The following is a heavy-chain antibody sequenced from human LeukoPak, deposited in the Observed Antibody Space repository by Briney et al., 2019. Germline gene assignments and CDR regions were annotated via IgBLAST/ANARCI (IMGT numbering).Heavy chain of an antibody. CDR3: ARDWASSRDSSGSPEPDAFDI. V-gene: IGHV1-69*05. D-gene: IGHD3-22*01. CDR1: GGTFSSYA. Sequence: ASVKVSCKASGGTFSSYAISWVRQAPGQGLEWMGGIIPIFGTANYAQKFQGRVTITTDESTSTAYMELSSLRSEDTAVYYCARDWASSRDSSGSPEPDAFDIWGQGTMVTVSS. CDR2: IIPIFGTA. J-gene: IGHJ3*02.